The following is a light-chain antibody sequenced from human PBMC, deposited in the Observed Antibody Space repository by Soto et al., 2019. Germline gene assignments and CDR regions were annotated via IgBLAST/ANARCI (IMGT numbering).Light chain of an antibody. V-gene: IGLV2-14*01. J-gene: IGLJ2*01. CDR1: SSDVGRYNY. CDR3: RSYTSSTSAV. CDR2: EVS. Sequence: QSVLTQPASVSGSPGQSITISCTGTSSDVGRYNYVSWFQQHPGKAPKLMIFEVSTRPSGVSNRFSGSKSGNTASLTISGLQIEDEADYYCRSYTSSTSAVFGGGTKLTVL.